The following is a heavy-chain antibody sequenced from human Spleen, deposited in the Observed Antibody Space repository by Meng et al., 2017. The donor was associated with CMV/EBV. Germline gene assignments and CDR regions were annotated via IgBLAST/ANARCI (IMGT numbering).Heavy chain of an antibody. CDR2: IIPIFGTA. D-gene: IGHD3-16*01. J-gene: IGHJ4*02. V-gene: IGHV1-69*05. Sequence: SVKVSCKASGGTFSSYAISWVRQAPGQGLEWMGGIIPIFGTANYAQKFQGRVTITTDESTSTAYMELISLRSEDTAVYYCARDNYGKAEVDYWGQGTLVTVSS. CDR1: GGTFSSYA. CDR3: ARDNYGKAEVDY.